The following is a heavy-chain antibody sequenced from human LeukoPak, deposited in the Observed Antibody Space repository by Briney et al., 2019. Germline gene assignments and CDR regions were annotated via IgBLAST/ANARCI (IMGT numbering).Heavy chain of an antibody. J-gene: IGHJ5*02. D-gene: IGHD2-2*01. Sequence: SVKVSCKASGGTFSSYAISWVRQAPGQGLEWMGGIIPIFGTANYAQKFQGRVTITADKSTSTAYMELSSLRSEDTAVYYCAREACSSTSCYLYWFDPWGQGTLVTVSS. CDR1: GGTFSSYA. CDR3: AREACSSTSCYLYWFDP. CDR2: IIPIFGTA. V-gene: IGHV1-69*06.